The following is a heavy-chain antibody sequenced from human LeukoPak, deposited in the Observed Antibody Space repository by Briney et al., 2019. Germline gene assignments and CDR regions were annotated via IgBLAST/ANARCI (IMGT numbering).Heavy chain of an antibody. CDR1: GYSFTSYY. Sequence: ASVKVSCKASGYSFTSYYIHWVRQAPGQGLEWMGLINPRGGSTHYEQKFQGRVTMTGDMSASTVYMELSSLRSEDTAVYYCAREVVDTASGHSPIQDYWGQGTLVTVSS. CDR2: INPRGGST. V-gene: IGHV1-46*01. J-gene: IGHJ4*02. CDR3: AREVVDTASGHSPIQDY. D-gene: IGHD5-18*01.